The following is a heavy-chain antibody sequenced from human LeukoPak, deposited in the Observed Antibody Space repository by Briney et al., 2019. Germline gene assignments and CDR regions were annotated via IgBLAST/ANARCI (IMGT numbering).Heavy chain of an antibody. CDR3: ARDQGY. Sequence: GGSLRLSCAAAGFTFSSYAMHWVRQAPGKGLEWVAVISYDGSNKYYADSVKGRFAISRDNSKNTLYLQMNSLRAEDTAVYYCARDQGYWGQGTLVTVSS. V-gene: IGHV3-30*09. CDR2: ISYDGSNK. J-gene: IGHJ4*02. CDR1: GFTFSSYA.